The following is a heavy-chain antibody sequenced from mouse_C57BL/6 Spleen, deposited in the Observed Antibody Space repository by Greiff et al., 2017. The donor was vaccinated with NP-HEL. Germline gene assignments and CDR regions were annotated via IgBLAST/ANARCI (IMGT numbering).Heavy chain of an antibody. CDR1: GFNIKDDC. CDR3: TTEECYGSSTHAMDY. Sequence: VQLQQPGAELVRPGASVKLSCTASGFNIKDDCMHWVKQRPEQGLEWIGWIDPENGDTEYASKFQGKATITAATSSNTAYLQLSSLTSENTAVYYCTTEECYGSSTHAMDYWGQGTSVTVSS. J-gene: IGHJ4*01. CDR2: IDPENGDT. D-gene: IGHD1-1*01. V-gene: IGHV14-4*01.